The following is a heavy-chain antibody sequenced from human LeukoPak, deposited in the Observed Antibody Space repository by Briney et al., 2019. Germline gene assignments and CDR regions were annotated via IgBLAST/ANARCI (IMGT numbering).Heavy chain of an antibody. V-gene: IGHV1-46*01. CDR1: GYTFTSYY. CDR2: ISPSGGST. D-gene: IGHD4-11*01. CDR3: VVGGLQSVEPNRGSPNRNYYYYYYGMDV. Sequence: GASVKVSCKASGYTFTSYYMHWVRQAPGQGLEWMGLISPSGGSTTYAQKFQGRVTMTRDTSTSTVYMELSSLRSEDTAVYYCVVGGLQSVEPNRGSPNRNYYYYYYGMDVWGQGTTVTVSS. J-gene: IGHJ6*02.